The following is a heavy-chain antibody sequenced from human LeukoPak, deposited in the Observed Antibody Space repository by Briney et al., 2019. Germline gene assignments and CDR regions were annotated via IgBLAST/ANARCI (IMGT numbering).Heavy chain of an antibody. CDR1: GFTFSSYS. D-gene: IGHD3-10*01. V-gene: IGHV3-21*04. CDR3: ARDKDPAFGNYCFDY. Sequence: PGGSLRLSCAASGFTFSSYSMNWVRQAPGKGLEWVSSISSSSSYIYYADSVKGRFTISRDNAKNSLYLQMNSLKAEDTAVYYCARDKDPAFGNYCFDYWGQGTLVTVSS. J-gene: IGHJ4*02. CDR2: ISSSSSYI.